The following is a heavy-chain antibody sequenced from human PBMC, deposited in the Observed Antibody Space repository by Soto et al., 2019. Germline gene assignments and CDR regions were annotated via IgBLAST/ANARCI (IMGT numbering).Heavy chain of an antibody. V-gene: IGHV5-10-1*01. CDR3: PIHPPGGCLQSEVAFDT. J-gene: IGHJ3*02. Sequence: PGESLKISCKGSGYSFTSYWIIWVRQMPGKGLEWMGRIDPSDSYTNYSPSFQGHVTISADKSISTAYLQWSSLKASDTAMYYCPIHPPGGCLQSEVAFDTGDQGITGTVSS. D-gene: IGHD3-16*01. CDR2: IDPSDSYT. CDR1: GYSFTSYW.